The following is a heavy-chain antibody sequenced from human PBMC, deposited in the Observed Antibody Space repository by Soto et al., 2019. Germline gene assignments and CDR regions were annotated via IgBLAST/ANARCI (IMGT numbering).Heavy chain of an antibody. CDR2: IYSSGTT. V-gene: IGHV4-30-4*01. CDR3: ARLGPDYGDHGAMEYYIFDS. D-gene: IGHD4-17*01. Sequence: QVQLHESGPGLVKPSQTLSLTCTVSGGSISSEDYYWNWIRQPPGKGLEWIGYIYSSGTTSYNPSLSSRVTVSVDTPKNQFSLAVTPVTAADTAVYYCARLGPDYGDHGAMEYYIFDSWGQGTLVTVSS. CDR1: GGSISSEDYY. J-gene: IGHJ4*01.